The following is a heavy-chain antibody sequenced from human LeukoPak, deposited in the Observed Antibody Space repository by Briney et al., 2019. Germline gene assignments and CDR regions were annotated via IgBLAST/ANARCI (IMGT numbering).Heavy chain of an antibody. V-gene: IGHV3-74*01. CDR2: INPDDEST. CDR3: ASPGKAAAE. Sequence: AGGSLRLSCAASGFTFRKYWLHWVRQAPGKGLVWVSRINPDDESTSYADSVKGRFTISRDNAKNTLYLQMNSLRVEDTAVYYCASPGKAAAEGGRGTLVTVSS. CDR1: GFTFRKYW. J-gene: IGHJ4*02. D-gene: IGHD6-13*01.